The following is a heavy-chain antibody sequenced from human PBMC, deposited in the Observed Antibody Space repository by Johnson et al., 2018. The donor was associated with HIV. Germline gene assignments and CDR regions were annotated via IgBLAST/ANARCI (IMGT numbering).Heavy chain of an antibody. CDR2: ISYDGSTK. CDR1: GFTFSSYP. V-gene: IGHV3-30*04. D-gene: IGHD3-22*01. Sequence: QMQLVESGGGVVQPGRSLRLSCAVSGFTFSSYPMHWVRQAPGKGLEWVAVISYDGSTKDYADSVKGRFTISRDISKNLLYLQMNSLRTEDTAVYYCARVYYYDNKDGFDIWGQGTMVTVSS. CDR3: ARVYYYDNKDGFDI. J-gene: IGHJ3*02.